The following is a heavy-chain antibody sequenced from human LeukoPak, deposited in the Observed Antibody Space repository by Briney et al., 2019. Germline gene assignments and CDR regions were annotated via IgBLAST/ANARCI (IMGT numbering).Heavy chain of an antibody. CDR2: IYSGGST. CDR3: ARGLYYFDY. Sequence: GGSLRLSCAASWFTVSSNYMSWVRQAPGKGLEWVSVIYSGGSTYYADSVKGRFTISRDNSKNTLYLQMNSLRAEDTAVYYCARGLYYFDYWGQGTLVTVSS. V-gene: IGHV3-53*01. D-gene: IGHD3/OR15-3a*01. CDR1: WFTVSSNY. J-gene: IGHJ4*02.